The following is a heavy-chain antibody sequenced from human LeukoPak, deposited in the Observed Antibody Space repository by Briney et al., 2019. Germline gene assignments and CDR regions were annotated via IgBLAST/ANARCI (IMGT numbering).Heavy chain of an antibody. V-gene: IGHV4-59*01. Sequence: PSETLSLTCTVSGGSISSYYWSWIRQPPGKGLECIGYIYYSGTTNYNPSLKSRVTISVVTSKNQFSLKLRSVTAADTAVYYCARGGDYLFDYWGQGTLVTVSS. CDR1: GGSISSYY. CDR3: ARGGDYLFDY. J-gene: IGHJ4*02. D-gene: IGHD4-17*01. CDR2: IYYSGTT.